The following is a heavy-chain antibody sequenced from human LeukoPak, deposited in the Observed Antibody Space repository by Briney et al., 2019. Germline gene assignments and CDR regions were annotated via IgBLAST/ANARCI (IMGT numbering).Heavy chain of an antibody. CDR1: GYTFSDYY. D-gene: IGHD1-26*01. CDR3: ARGGSYRGSLAY. V-gene: IGHV1-46*01. J-gene: IGHJ4*02. CDR2: INPSGGST. Sequence: ASVKVSCKASGYTFSDYYIHWLRQAPGQGLEWMGIINPSGGSTSYAQKFQGRVTMTRDTSTSTVYMELSSLRSEDTAVYYCARGGSYRGSLAYWGQGTLVTVSS.